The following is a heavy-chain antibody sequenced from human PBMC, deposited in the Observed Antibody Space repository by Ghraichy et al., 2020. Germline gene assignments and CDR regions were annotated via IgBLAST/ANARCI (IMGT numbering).Heavy chain of an antibody. CDR1: GGSISSSSYY. CDR2: IYYSGSS. CDR3: ARVRRITGTPDY. Sequence: SETLSLTCTVSGGSISSSSYYWGWIRQPPGKGLEWIGSIYYSGSSYYNPSLKSRLTISVDTSKNQFSLKLSSVTAADTAVYYCARVRRITGTPDYWGQGTRVTVSS. J-gene: IGHJ4*02. V-gene: IGHV4-39*07. D-gene: IGHD1-7*01.